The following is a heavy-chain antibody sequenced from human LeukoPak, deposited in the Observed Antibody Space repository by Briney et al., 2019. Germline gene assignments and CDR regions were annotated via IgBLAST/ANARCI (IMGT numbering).Heavy chain of an antibody. CDR1: GFTFSSYA. D-gene: IGHD3-22*01. V-gene: IGHV3-23*01. Sequence: GGSLRLSCAASGFTFSSYAMSWVRQAPGKGLEWVSAISGSGGSTYYADSVEGRFTISRDNSKNTLYLQMNSLRAEDTAVYYCAKGYYYDSSGYYYVPFDYWGQGTLVTVSS. CDR3: AKGYYYDSSGYYYVPFDY. J-gene: IGHJ4*02. CDR2: ISGSGGST.